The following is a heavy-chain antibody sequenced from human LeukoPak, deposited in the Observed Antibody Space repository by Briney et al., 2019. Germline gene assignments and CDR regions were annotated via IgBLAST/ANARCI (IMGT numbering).Heavy chain of an antibody. J-gene: IGHJ4*02. D-gene: IGHD3-22*01. V-gene: IGHV3-23*01. CDR1: GFTFSSYG. CDR2: ISGSGGST. CDR3: AKDLVGFQYYYDSSGYFDY. Sequence: GGSLRLSCAASGFTFSSYGMSWVRQAPGKGLEWVSAISGSGGSTYYADSVKGRFTISRDNSKNTLYLQMNSLRAEDTAVYYCAKDLVGFQYYYDSSGYFDYWGQGTLVTVSS.